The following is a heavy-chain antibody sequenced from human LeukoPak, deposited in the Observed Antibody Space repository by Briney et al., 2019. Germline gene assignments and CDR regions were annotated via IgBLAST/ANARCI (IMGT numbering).Heavy chain of an antibody. Sequence: ASVKVPCKPSGYTFTGYYMNWVRQAPGQGLEWLGRINPNTGGTNFAQSFQGRVTMTRDTSITTAYMELSRLRSDDTAVYYCARVGDGLNDAFDIWGQGTMVTVSS. CDR2: INPNTGGT. J-gene: IGHJ3*02. CDR3: ARVGDGLNDAFDI. D-gene: IGHD5-24*01. V-gene: IGHV1-2*06. CDR1: GYTFTGYY.